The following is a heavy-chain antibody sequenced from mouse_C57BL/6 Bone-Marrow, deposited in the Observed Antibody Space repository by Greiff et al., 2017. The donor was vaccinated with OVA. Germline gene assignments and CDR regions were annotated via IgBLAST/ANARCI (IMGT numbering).Heavy chain of an antibody. CDR3: VRDHEGQDDYDEVLGFAY. CDR1: GFTFNTYA. CDR2: IRSKSSNYAT. J-gene: IGHJ3*01. V-gene: IGHV10-3*01. D-gene: IGHD2-4*01. Sequence: EVKLVESGGGLVQPKGSLKLSCAASGFTFNTYAMHWVRQAPGKGLEWVARIRSKSSNYATYYADSVKDRFTISRDDSQSMLYLQMNNLKTEDTAMYYCVRDHEGQDDYDEVLGFAYWGQGTLVTVSA.